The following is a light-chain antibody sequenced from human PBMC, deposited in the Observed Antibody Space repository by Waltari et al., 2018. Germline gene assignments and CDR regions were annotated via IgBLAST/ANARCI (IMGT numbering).Light chain of an antibody. CDR1: QDISKY. Sequence: DIQMTQSPSSLSASVGDRVTIPCPASQDISKYLNWYQQKPGKAPKLLIYDASNLETGVPSRFSGSGSGTDFTFTISSLQPEDIATYYCQQYDNLPRTFGQGTKVEIK. V-gene: IGKV1-33*01. CDR3: QQYDNLPRT. J-gene: IGKJ1*01. CDR2: DAS.